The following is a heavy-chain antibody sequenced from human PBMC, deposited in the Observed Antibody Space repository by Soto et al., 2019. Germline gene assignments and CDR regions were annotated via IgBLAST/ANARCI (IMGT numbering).Heavy chain of an antibody. V-gene: IGHV4-34*01. Sequence: LETLSLTCAVYGWSFIGYYWSWIRQPPGKGLAWIGEINHSGSTNYNPSLKSRVTISVDTSKNQFSLKLRSVTAAYTAVYYCARARPIAAAGLDYWGQGTLVTVSS. D-gene: IGHD6-13*01. CDR2: INHSGST. CDR3: ARARPIAAAGLDY. CDR1: GWSFIGYY. J-gene: IGHJ4*02.